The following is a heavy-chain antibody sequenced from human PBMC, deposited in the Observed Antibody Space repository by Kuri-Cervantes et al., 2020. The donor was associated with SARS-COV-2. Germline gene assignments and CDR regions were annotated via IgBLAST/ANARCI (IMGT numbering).Heavy chain of an antibody. V-gene: IGHV3-7*01. CDR2: IKQDGSEK. D-gene: IGHD6-6*01. CDR1: GFTFSSYW. J-gene: IGHJ6*02. Sequence: GESLKISCAASGFTFSSYWMSWVRQAPGKGLEWVANIKQDGSEKYYVDSVKGRFTISRDNAKNSLYLQMNSLRAEDTAVYYCARDGEIEYSSSDYYYYYGMDVWGQGTTVTVSS. CDR3: ARDGEIEYSSSDYYYYYGMDV.